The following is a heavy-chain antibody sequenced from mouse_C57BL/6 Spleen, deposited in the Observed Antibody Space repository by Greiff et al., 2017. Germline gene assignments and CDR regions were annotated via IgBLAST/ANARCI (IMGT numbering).Heavy chain of an antibody. CDR3: AREVYYGSSYVGFAY. CDR1: GYTFTSYW. CDR2: IYPGSGST. D-gene: IGHD1-1*01. Sequence: QVQLQQPGAELVKPGASVKMSCKASGYTFTSYWITWVKQRPGQGLEWIGDIYPGSGSTNYNEKFKRKATLTVDTSSSTAYMQLSSLTSEDSAVXYCAREVYYGSSYVGFAYWGQGTLVTVSA. V-gene: IGHV1-55*01. J-gene: IGHJ3*01.